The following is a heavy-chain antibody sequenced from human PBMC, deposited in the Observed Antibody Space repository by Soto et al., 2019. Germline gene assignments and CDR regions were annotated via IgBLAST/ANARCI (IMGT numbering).Heavy chain of an antibody. CDR1: GGTFSSYA. Sequence: SVKVSCKASGGTFSSYAISWVRQAPGQGLEWMGGIIPIFGTANYAQKFQGRVTITADESTSTAYMELSSLRSEDTAVYYCASSNYYDSSGYYPSDYCGSGTLLTVYS. V-gene: IGHV1-69*13. D-gene: IGHD3-22*01. CDR3: ASSNYYDSSGYYPSDY. CDR2: IIPIFGTA. J-gene: IGHJ4*02.